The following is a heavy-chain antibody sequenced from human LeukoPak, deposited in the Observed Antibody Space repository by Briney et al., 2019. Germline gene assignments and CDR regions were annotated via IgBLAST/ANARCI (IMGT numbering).Heavy chain of an antibody. V-gene: IGHV3-66*01. Sequence: GGSLRLSCAASGFTVSSNYMSWVRQAPGKGLEWVSVIYSGGGTYYADSVKGRFTISRDNSKNRLYLQMNSLRAEDTAVYYCARAEGYGGELDSWGQGTLVTVSS. D-gene: IGHD4-23*01. CDR1: GFTVSSNY. CDR3: ARAEGYGGELDS. J-gene: IGHJ4*02. CDR2: IYSGGGT.